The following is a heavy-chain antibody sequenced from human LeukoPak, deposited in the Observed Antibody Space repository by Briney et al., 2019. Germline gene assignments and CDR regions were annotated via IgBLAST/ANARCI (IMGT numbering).Heavy chain of an antibody. CDR3: AKARSSPTSPFDY. Sequence: GRSLRLSCAASGFTFSSYGMHWVRQAPGKGLEWVAVISYDGSNKYYVDSVKGRFTISRDNSKNTLYLQMNSLRAEDTAVYYCAKARSSPTSPFDYWGQGTLVTVSS. J-gene: IGHJ4*02. CDR1: GFTFSSYG. V-gene: IGHV3-30*18. D-gene: IGHD2-2*01. CDR2: ISYDGSNK.